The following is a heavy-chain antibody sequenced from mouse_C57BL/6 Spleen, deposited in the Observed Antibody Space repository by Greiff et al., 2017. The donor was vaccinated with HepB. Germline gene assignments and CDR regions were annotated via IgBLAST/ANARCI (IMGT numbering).Heavy chain of an antibody. Sequence: VQLQQSGAELVKPGASVKISCKASGYAFSSYWMNWVKQRPGKGLEWIGQIYPGDGDTNYNGKFKGKATLTAVKSSSTAYMQLSSLTSEDSAVYFCARKGVLAYSNYVPFDYWGQGTTLTVSS. CDR3: ARKGVLAYSNYVPFDY. CDR2: IYPGDGDT. V-gene: IGHV1-80*01. CDR1: GYAFSSYW. J-gene: IGHJ2*01. D-gene: IGHD2-5*01.